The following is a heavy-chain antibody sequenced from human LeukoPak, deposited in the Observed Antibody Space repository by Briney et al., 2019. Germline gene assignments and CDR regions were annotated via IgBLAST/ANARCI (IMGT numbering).Heavy chain of an antibody. CDR3: ARHRRGVHTYYDILTGYSTHDY. CDR2: IYHSGST. Sequence: SETLSLTCAVSGYSISSGYYWGWIRQPPGKGLEWIGSIYHSGSTYYNPSLKSRVTISVDTSKNQFSLKLSSVTAADTAVYYCARHRRGVHTYYDILTGYSTHDYWVQGTLVTVSS. J-gene: IGHJ4*02. V-gene: IGHV4-38-2*01. CDR1: GYSISSGYY. D-gene: IGHD3-9*01.